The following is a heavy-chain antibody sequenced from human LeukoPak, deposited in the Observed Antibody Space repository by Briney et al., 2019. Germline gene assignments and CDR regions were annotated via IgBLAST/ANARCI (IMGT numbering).Heavy chain of an antibody. Sequence: GGSLRLSCAASGFTFNDYGMSWVRHAPGKGLEWVSGINWNGGRTGYADSMKGRFIISRDNAKNSLYLQVNSLRAEDTALYYCARNFGGGDSSGPYYWGQGTLVTVSS. CDR3: ARNFGGGDSSGPYY. CDR1: GFTFNDYG. CDR2: INWNGGRT. V-gene: IGHV3-20*04. J-gene: IGHJ4*02. D-gene: IGHD3-22*01.